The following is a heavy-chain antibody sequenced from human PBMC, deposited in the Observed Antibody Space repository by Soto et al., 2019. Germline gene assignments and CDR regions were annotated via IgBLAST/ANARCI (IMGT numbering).Heavy chain of an antibody. Sequence: QVQLVESGGGVVQPGRSLRLSCAASGFTFSNNAMDWVRQAPGKGLEWVAVISEDGSNKYIAESVKGRFTISRDKSKNTLFLQMNSLRAADTAVYYCAKGTTTSACSAMDVWGQGTTVTVSS. J-gene: IGHJ6*02. D-gene: IGHD1-1*01. CDR3: AKGTTTSACSAMDV. CDR2: ISEDGSNK. CDR1: GFTFSNNA. V-gene: IGHV3-30-3*01.